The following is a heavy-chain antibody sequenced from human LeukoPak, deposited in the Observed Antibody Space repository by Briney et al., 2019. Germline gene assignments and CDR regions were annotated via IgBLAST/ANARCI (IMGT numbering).Heavy chain of an antibody. Sequence: GGSLRLSCAASGFTFSSYEMNWVRQAPGKWLEWVSYISSSGSTIYYADSVKGRLTISRDNAKNSLYLQMNRLRADDTAAYYCARTGAGYSYGYLFWYYWGQGTLVTVSS. CDR2: ISSSGSTI. J-gene: IGHJ4*02. CDR1: GFTFSSYE. D-gene: IGHD5-18*01. V-gene: IGHV3-48*03. CDR3: ARTGAGYSYGYLFWYY.